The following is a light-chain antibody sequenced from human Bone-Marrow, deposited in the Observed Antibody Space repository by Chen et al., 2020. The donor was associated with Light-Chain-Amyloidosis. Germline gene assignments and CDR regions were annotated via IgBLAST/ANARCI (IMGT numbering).Light chain of an antibody. V-gene: IGKV3-20*01. CDR3: QQSGNSLT. Sequence: EIVLTQSPDTLSLSPGERATLYCRASQSVSSRYLAWYQQKPGQAPRLLIYGASNRATGIPDRFSGRGSGTDCTLTVSRLEPEDFAVYYCQQSGNSLTFGGGTKVDIK. CDR1: QSVSSRY. CDR2: GAS. J-gene: IGKJ4*01.